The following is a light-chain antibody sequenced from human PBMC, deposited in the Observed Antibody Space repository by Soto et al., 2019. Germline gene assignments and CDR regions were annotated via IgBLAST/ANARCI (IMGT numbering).Light chain of an antibody. J-gene: IGLJ2*01. CDR3: SSYTTSTTRII. Sequence: QSALTQPASVSGSRGQSITISCTGTSSDIGGYDYVSWYQQRPGKAPKLMIYEVSNRPSGVSNRFSGSKSGNTASLTISGLQAEDEADYYCSSYTTSTTRIIFGGGTKVTVL. V-gene: IGLV2-14*01. CDR2: EVS. CDR1: SSDIGGYDY.